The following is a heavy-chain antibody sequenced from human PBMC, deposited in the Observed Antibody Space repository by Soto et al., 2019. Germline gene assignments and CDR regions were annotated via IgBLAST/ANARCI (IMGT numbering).Heavy chain of an antibody. Sequence: EVQLVESGGGLVKPGGSLRLSCAASGFDFSKAWMSWVRQAPGKGLEWVGRLMSKTDGGTTVYAAPVKGRFTISRDDSKNTLYLQMSSMNTEDTAVYYCAAGTGRTDLDYWSQGTLVTVSS. J-gene: IGHJ4*02. CDR1: GFDFSKAW. V-gene: IGHV3-15*01. CDR3: AAGTGRTDLDY. D-gene: IGHD2-2*01. CDR2: LMSKTDGGTT.